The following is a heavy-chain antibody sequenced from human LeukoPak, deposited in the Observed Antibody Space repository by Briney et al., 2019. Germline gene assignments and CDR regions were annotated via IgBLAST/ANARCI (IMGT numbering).Heavy chain of an antibody. Sequence: ASVKVSCKASGYTXTGYYMHWVRQAPGQGLEWMGWINPNSGGTNYAQKFQGRVTMTRDTSISTAYMELSRLRSDDTAVYYCARDGPYSGSSYYFDYWGQGTLVAVSS. CDR2: INPNSGGT. CDR3: ARDGPYSGSSYYFDY. CDR1: GYTXTGYY. V-gene: IGHV1-2*02. D-gene: IGHD1-26*01. J-gene: IGHJ4*02.